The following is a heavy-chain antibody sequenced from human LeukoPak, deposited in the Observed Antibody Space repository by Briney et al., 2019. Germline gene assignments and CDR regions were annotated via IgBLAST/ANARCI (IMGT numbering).Heavy chain of an antibody. CDR1: GYTFTAYY. Sequence: ASVKVSCKASGYTFTAYYMHWVRQAPGQGPEWMGWINPNSGGTSHAQKFQGRVTMTRDTSISTAYMELTRLTSDDTAVYYCARDGYTFGDNWFDPWGQGTLVTVSS. J-gene: IGHJ5*02. V-gene: IGHV1-2*02. D-gene: IGHD5-18*01. CDR2: INPNSGGT. CDR3: ARDGYTFGDNWFDP.